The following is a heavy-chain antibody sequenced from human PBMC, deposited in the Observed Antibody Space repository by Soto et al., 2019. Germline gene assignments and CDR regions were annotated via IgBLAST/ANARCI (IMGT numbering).Heavy chain of an antibody. CDR2: ISYDGSNK. CDR3: ARDPGYCSGGSCYYFDY. J-gene: IGHJ4*02. CDR1: GFTFSSYG. V-gene: IGHV3-30*03. D-gene: IGHD2-15*01. Sequence: QVQLVESGGGVVQPGRSLRLSCAASGFTFSSYGMHWVRQAPGKGLQWVAVISYDGSNKYYADSVKGRFTISRDNSKNTLYLQMNSLRAEDTAVYYCARDPGYCSGGSCYYFDYWGQGTLVTVSS.